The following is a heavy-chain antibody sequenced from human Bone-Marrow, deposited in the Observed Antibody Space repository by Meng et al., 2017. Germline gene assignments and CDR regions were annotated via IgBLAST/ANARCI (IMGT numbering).Heavy chain of an antibody. CDR2: ISSTSNDI. J-gene: IGHJ4*02. CDR1: GFSFNTYP. V-gene: IGHV3-21*01. CDR3: TRDQGGVTPDY. Sequence: GESLKISCAASGFSFNTYPMNWVRQAPGKGLQWVSSISSTSNDIYYAGSVKGRFTISRDNAENSLYLQMNSLRVDDTAVYYCTRDQGGVTPDYWGQGALVTVSS. D-gene: IGHD2-21*02.